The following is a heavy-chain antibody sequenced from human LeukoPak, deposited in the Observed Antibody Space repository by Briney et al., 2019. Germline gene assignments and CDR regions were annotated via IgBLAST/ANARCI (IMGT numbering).Heavy chain of an antibody. D-gene: IGHD4-17*01. CDR3: ARAVQVTTGGLFDY. J-gene: IGHJ4*02. CDR1: GYTFKSYA. Sequence: GASVKVSCKASGYTFKSYAMNWVRQAPGQGLEWMGGIIPIFDTPNFAQKFQGRVTITADKSTSTAYMELSRLRSEDTAVYYCARAVQVTTGGLFDYWGQGTLVTVSS. V-gene: IGHV1-69*06. CDR2: IIPIFDTP.